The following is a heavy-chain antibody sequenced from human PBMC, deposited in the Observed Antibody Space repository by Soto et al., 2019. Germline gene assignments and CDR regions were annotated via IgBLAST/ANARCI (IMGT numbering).Heavy chain of an antibody. J-gene: IGHJ3*02. CDR1: SSSISSGYY. CDR3: ASPRVSHYYDSSVYSYALDI. D-gene: IGHD3-22*01. V-gene: IGHV4-38-2*01. CDR2: IYHSVIT. Sequence: PSETLYLTFAVSSSSISSGYYWGWLRQHPVKGLECIGSIYHSVITYYNPSLKSRVPISVDTSNNQFSRKLTSVTAADTAVYYCASPRVSHYYDSSVYSYALDISGQGAMVNVSS.